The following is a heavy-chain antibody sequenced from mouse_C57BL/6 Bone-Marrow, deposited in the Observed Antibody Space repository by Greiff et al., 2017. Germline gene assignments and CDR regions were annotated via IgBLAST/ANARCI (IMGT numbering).Heavy chain of an antibody. V-gene: IGHV5-9*01. J-gene: IGHJ1*03. D-gene: IGHD1-1*01. CDR3: SRQVTTVLATKYFDV. CDR1: GFTFSSYT. CDR2: ISGGGGNT. Sequence: EVKLMESGGGLVKPGGSLTLSCAASGFTFSSYTMSWVRQTPEKRLQWVAAISGGGGNTYYPDSVKGRFTISRDNDKNILYLQMSRLRSEDTALDDCSRQVTTVLATKYFDVWGTGTTVTVSS.